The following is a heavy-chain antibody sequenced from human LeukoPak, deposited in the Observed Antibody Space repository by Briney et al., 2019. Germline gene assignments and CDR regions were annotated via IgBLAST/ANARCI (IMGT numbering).Heavy chain of an antibody. CDR2: IIPIFGTA. V-gene: IGHV1-69*06. J-gene: IGHJ5*02. D-gene: IGHD3-9*01. Sequence: SVKVSCKASGGTFSSYAMSWVRQAPGQGLEWMGGIIPIFGTANYAQKFQGRVTITADKSTSTAYMELSSLRSEDTAVYYCARDYDIFTGPFDPWGQGTLVTVSS. CDR3: ARDYDIFTGPFDP. CDR1: GGTFSSYA.